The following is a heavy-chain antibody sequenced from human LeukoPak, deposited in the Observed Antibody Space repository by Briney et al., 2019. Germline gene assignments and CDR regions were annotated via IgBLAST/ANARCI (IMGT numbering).Heavy chain of an antibody. Sequence: ASVTVSCTAAGYTFTSHGFIWLRQAPGQGLEWMGWITVNNGYTKYAQELQGRVTMTTDTSTSTAYMELRSLRSDDTAVYYCAKVHCISTNCNHIWTYFDYWGQGTLVTVSS. J-gene: IGHJ4*02. V-gene: IGHV1-18*01. CDR3: AKVHCISTNCNHIWTYFDY. CDR2: ITVNNGYT. CDR1: GYTFTSHG. D-gene: IGHD2-2*01.